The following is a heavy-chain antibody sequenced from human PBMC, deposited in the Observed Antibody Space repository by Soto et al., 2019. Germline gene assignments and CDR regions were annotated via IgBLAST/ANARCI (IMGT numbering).Heavy chain of an antibody. J-gene: IGHJ5*02. CDR1: GGSFSGYY. D-gene: IGHD1-20*01. V-gene: IGHV4-34*01. CDR3: ARGHNAFGNWFDP. Sequence: SETLSLTCAVYGGSFSGYYWSWIRQPPGKGLEWIGEINHSGSTNYNPSLKSRVTISVDTSKNQFSLKLSSVTAADTAVYYCARGHNAFGNWFDPWGQGTLVTVSS. CDR2: INHSGST.